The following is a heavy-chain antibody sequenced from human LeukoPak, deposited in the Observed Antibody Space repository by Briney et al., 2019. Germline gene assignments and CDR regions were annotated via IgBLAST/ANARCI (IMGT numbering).Heavy chain of an antibody. CDR2: IGTAGDT. Sequence: GGSLRLSCAASGFTFSSYDMHWVRQATGKGLEWVSAIGTAGDTYYPGSVKGRFTISRENAKNSLYLQMNSLRAGDTAVYYCARRVAGRGYFDYWGLGTLVTVSS. D-gene: IGHD1-26*01. CDR3: ARRVAGRGYFDY. J-gene: IGHJ4*02. CDR1: GFTFSSYD. V-gene: IGHV3-13*01.